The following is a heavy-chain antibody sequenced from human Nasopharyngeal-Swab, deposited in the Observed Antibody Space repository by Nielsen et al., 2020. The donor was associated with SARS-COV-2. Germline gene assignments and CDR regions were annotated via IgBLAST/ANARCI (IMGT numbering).Heavy chain of an antibody. V-gene: IGHV4-34*01. CDR1: GGSISSYY. J-gene: IGHJ6*02. CDR3: ARGGSSSWYYYYYGMDV. Sequence: SETLSLTCTVSGGSISSYYWSWIRQPPGKGLEWIGEINHSGRTNYNPSLKSRVTISVDTSKNQFSLKLSSVTAADTAVYYCARGGSSSWYYYYYGMDVWGQGTTVTVSS. CDR2: INHSGRT. D-gene: IGHD6-13*01.